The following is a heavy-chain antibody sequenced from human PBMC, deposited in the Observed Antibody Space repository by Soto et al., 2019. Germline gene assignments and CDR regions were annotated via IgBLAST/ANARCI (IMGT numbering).Heavy chain of an antibody. CDR3: ARGPPPTTETNVSYMDV. V-gene: IGHV4-34*01. Sequence: QVQLQQWGAGLLKPSETLSLTCAVYGGSFSGYYWSWIRQPPGKGLEWIGEINHSGSTNYNPSLKSRVTISVDTSKNQFALKLSSVTAADTAVYYCARGPPPTTETNVSYMDVWGKGTTVTVSS. J-gene: IGHJ6*03. CDR1: GGSFSGYY. D-gene: IGHD4-17*01. CDR2: INHSGST.